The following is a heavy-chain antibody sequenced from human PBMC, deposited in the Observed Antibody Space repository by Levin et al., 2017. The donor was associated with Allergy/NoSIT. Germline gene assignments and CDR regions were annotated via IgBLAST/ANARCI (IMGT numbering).Heavy chain of an antibody. CDR1: GFTFSNYW. V-gene: IGHV3-7*01. CDR3: ARYLYVAPFDRIQYVDD. CDR2: IKQDGSEK. D-gene: IGHD3-16*01. Sequence: GGSLRLSCAASGFTFSNYWMSWVRQAPGKGLEWVANIKQDGSEKYYVDSVKGRFTISRDNAKKSLYLQMNSLRAEDTALYYCARYLYVAPFDRIQYVDDWGQGILVSVSS. J-gene: IGHJ4*02.